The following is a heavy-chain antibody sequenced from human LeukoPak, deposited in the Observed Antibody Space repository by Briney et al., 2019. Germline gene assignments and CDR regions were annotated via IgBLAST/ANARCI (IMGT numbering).Heavy chain of an antibody. Sequence: GGSLRLSCAASGFTFSSYAMHWVRQAPGKGLEWVAVISYDGSNKYYADSVKGRFTIPRDNSKNTLYLQMNSLRAEDTAVYYCARGRGGYYLDAFDIWGQGTMVTVSS. D-gene: IGHD3-22*01. CDR1: GFTFSSYA. CDR2: ISYDGSNK. CDR3: ARGRGGYYLDAFDI. J-gene: IGHJ3*02. V-gene: IGHV3-30-3*01.